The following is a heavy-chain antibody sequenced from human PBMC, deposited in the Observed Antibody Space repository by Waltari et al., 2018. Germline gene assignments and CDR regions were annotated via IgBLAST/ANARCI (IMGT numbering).Heavy chain of an antibody. D-gene: IGHD3-10*01. Sequence: QLVQSGAEVIKAGASLQISCKGSGYNLNTYWVAWVLQMPGKGLEWMGIIYPSDSDTRYSPSFQGQVTISADKSINTVYLQWSSLEASDTATYYCARGSRDDWFDPWGQGTLVTVSS. CDR1: GYNLNTYW. V-gene: IGHV5-51*03. J-gene: IGHJ5*02. CDR2: IYPSDSDT. CDR3: ARGSRDDWFDP.